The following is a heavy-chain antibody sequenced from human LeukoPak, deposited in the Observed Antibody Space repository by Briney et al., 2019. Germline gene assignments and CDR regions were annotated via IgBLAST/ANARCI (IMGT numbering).Heavy chain of an antibody. CDR3: ARGKGGFVY. CDR2: INHSGST. CDR1: GFTFSRSA. V-gene: IGHV4-34*01. J-gene: IGHJ4*02. Sequence: GSLRLSCAASGFTFSRSAVSWVRQAPGKGLEWIGEINHSGSTNYNPSLKSRVTISVDTSKNQFSLKLSSVTAADTAVYYCARGKGGFVYWGQGTLVTVSS.